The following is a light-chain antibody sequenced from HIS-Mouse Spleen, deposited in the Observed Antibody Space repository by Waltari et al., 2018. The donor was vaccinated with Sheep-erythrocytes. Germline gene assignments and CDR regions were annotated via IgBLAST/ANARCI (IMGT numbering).Light chain of an antibody. CDR1: SRDVGGYNY. J-gene: IGLJ1*01. CDR3: CSYAGSYNHV. Sequence: QSDLTQPRSVSGSPGQSVTISCTGTSRDVGGYNYVSWYQQYPGKAPKLMIYDVSKRPSGVPDRFSGSKSGNTASLTISGLQAEDEADYYCCSYAGSYNHVFATGTKVTVL. CDR2: DVS. V-gene: IGLV2-11*01.